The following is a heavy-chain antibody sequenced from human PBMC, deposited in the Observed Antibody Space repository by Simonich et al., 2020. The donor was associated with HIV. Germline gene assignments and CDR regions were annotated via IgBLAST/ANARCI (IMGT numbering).Heavy chain of an antibody. D-gene: IGHD6-19*01. V-gene: IGHV4-59*12. CDR1: GGSISSDY. CDR2: IYYSGNT. Sequence: QVQLQESGPGLVKPSETLSLRCTVSGGSISSDYWSWIRQPPGKGLGWIGYIYYSGNTNHNPSLKSRVTISGDTSKNQVSLKLSSVTAADTAIYYWARGRPPGFSNGWYHFDFWGQGTLVTVSP. J-gene: IGHJ4*02. CDR3: ARGRPPGFSNGWYHFDF.